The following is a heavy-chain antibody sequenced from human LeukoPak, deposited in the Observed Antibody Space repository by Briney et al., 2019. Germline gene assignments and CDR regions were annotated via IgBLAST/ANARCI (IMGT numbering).Heavy chain of an antibody. J-gene: IGHJ4*02. Sequence: ASVKVSCKASGYTFTSYALHWVRQAPGQRLEWMGWISAYNGNTNYAQKLQGRVTMTTDTSTSTAYMELRSLRSDDTAVYYCARELWLQLRGPIDYWGQGTLVTVSS. CDR1: GYTFTSYA. V-gene: IGHV1-18*01. CDR2: ISAYNGNT. CDR3: ARELWLQLRGPIDY. D-gene: IGHD5-24*01.